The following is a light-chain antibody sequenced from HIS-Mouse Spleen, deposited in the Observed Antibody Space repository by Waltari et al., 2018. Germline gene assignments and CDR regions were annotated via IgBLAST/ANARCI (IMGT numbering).Light chain of an antibody. CDR2: WAS. CDR3: QQYYSTPRT. CDR1: QSVLYSSDNKNY. V-gene: IGKV4-1*01. Sequence: IVMTQSPDSLAVSLGERATINCKSSQSVLYSSDNKNYLAWYQQKPGKPPKLLIYWASSRESGVPARFSGSGSGTDFTLTISSLQAEDVAVYYCQQYYSTPRTFGQGTKLEIK. J-gene: IGKJ2*01.